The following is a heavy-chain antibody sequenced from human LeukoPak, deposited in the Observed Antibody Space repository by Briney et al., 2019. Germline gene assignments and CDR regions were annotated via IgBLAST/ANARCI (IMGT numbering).Heavy chain of an antibody. J-gene: IGHJ6*03. CDR3: AREMYSSSSDDYYMDV. CDR1: GFTFSSYW. CDR2: ISSSSSYI. D-gene: IGHD6-6*01. Sequence: GGSLRLSCAASGFTFSSYWMSWVRQAPGKGLEWVSSISSSSSYIYYADSVKGRFTISRDNAKNSLYLQMNSLRAEDTAVYYCAREMYSSSSDDYYMDVWGKGTTVTVSS. V-gene: IGHV3-21*01.